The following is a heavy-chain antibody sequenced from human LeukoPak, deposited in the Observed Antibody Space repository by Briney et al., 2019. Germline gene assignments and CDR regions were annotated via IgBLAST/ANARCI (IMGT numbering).Heavy chain of an antibody. D-gene: IGHD5-12*01. CDR3: ARIEASGYDYGAFDY. Sequence: PGGSLRLSCAASGFIFNRYWMSWVRQAPGKGLEWVANIKQDGSEKYYVDSVKGRFTISRDNAKNSLYLQMNSLRAEDTAVYYCARIEASGYDYGAFDYWGQGTLVTVSS. CDR1: GFIFNRYW. V-gene: IGHV3-7*01. CDR2: IKQDGSEK. J-gene: IGHJ4*02.